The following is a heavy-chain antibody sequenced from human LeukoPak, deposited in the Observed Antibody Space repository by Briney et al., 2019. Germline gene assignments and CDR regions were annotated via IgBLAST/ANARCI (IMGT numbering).Heavy chain of an antibody. CDR1: GIIFSSYA. Sequence: PGGSLRLSCAASGIIFSSYAMIWVRQAPGKGLEWVAAIRGNGTTTDYADSVKGRFTISRDNSKNTLYLQMNSLRVEDTAVYYCAKAYHDSGCLIDYWGQGTLVTVSS. D-gene: IGHD6-19*01. V-gene: IGHV3-23*01. CDR3: AKAYHDSGCLIDY. CDR2: IRGNGTTT. J-gene: IGHJ4*02.